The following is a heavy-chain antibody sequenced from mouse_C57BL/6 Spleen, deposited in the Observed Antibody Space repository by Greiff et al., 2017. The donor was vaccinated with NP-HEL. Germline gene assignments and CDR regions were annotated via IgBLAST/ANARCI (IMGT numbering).Heavy chain of an antibody. CDR1: GYTFTSYW. CDR3: GSGSGAY. Sequence: QVQLQQPGAELVKPGASVKLSCKASGYTFTSYWMQWVKQRPGQGLEWIGEIDPSDSYTNYNQKFKGKATLTVDTSSSTAYMQLSSLTSEGSAVYYCGSGSGAYWGQGTLVTVSA. CDR2: IDPSDSYT. V-gene: IGHV1-50*01. J-gene: IGHJ3*01.